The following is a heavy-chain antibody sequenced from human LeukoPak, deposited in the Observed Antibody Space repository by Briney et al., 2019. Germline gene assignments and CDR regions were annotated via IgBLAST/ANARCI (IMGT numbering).Heavy chain of an antibody. CDR2: INPDRDGA. D-gene: IGHD3-16*02. J-gene: IGHJ4*02. Sequence: ASVNVSCKASGYTFTADYMHWVRQATGQGLEMMAWINPDRDGANYVQKFQGRVTMTRDTSISTAYLQWSSLKASDTAMYYCARRNYDYVWGSYRSDYFDYWGQGTLVTVSS. V-gene: IGHV1-2*02. CDR1: GYTFTADY. CDR3: ARRNYDYVWGSYRSDYFDY.